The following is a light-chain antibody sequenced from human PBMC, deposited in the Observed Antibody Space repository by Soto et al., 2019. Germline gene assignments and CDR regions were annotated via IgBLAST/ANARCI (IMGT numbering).Light chain of an antibody. Sequence: DIQMTQSPSTLSASIGDRVTITCRASESIRTWLAWYQHKPGKAPKFLIYDASSLESGVPSRFSDSGSGTEFTLTISNLQPDDFATYFCQQYHNYPRTFGQGTKVEIK. CDR3: QQYHNYPRT. CDR1: ESIRTW. V-gene: IGKV1-5*01. J-gene: IGKJ1*01. CDR2: DAS.